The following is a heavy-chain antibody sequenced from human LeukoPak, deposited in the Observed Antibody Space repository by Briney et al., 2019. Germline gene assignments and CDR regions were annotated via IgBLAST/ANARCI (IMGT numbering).Heavy chain of an antibody. Sequence: PSETLSLTCGVFGVSINDYYWSWIRQSPGKGLEWIGEISHTEGTRYNPSLESRVTMSVGTSENQLSLKLIFVTAADTAVYYCARIRCGHSGSVCYNHWGLGTLVGVSS. V-gene: IGHV4-34*01. CDR2: ISHTEGT. D-gene: IGHD2-21*01. J-gene: IGHJ4*02. CDR3: ARIRCGHSGSVCYNH. CDR1: GVSINDYY.